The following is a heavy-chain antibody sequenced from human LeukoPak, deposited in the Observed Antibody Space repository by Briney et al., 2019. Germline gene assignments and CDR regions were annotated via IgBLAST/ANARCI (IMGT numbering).Heavy chain of an antibody. V-gene: IGHV4-59*01. D-gene: IGHD5-24*01. J-gene: IGHJ4*02. CDR3: AGQPKRWLHGFHY. CDR2: IYYSGST. Sequence: SETLSLTCTVSGGSISSYYWSWIRQPPGKGLEWIGYIYYSGSTNYNPSLKSRVTISVDTSKNQFSLKLRSVTAADTAVYYCAGQPKRWLHGFHYWGQGTLVTVSS. CDR1: GGSISSYY.